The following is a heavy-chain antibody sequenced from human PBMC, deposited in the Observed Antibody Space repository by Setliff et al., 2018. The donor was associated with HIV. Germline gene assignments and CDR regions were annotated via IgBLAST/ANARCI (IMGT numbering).Heavy chain of an antibody. D-gene: IGHD1-26*01. V-gene: IGHV3-21*01. CDR1: GFTFITST. J-gene: IGHJ4*02. CDR2: ISSSGSYI. CDR3: AAVFTGEPGRSLDY. Sequence: PGGSLRLSCAVSGFTFITSTMNWVRQAPGKGLEWFASISSSGSYIHFADSVKGRFTISRDNAKNTQYLLMSDLRAEDTAVYYWAAVFTGEPGRSLDYWGQGTPVTVSS.